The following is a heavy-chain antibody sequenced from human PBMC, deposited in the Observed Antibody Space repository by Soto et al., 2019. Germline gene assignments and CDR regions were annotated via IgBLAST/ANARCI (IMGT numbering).Heavy chain of an antibody. J-gene: IGHJ5*02. CDR2: INHTGGT. CDR1: GGSISSGGYY. V-gene: IGHV4-61*08. CDR3: ATRITVFGLLIPPFDP. Sequence: SETLSLTCTVSGGSISSGGYYWSWIRQHPGKGLEWIGEINHTGGTHYNPSLKSRVTMSVDTSKNQFSLRLSSVTAADTAIYYCATRITVFGLLIPPFDPWGQGTQVTVSS. D-gene: IGHD3-3*01.